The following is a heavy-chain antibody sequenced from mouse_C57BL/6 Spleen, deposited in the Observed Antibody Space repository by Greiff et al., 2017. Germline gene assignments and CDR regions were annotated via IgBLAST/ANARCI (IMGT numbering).Heavy chain of an antibody. CDR2: INPGSGGT. Sequence: QVQLQQSGAELVRPGTSVKVSCKASGYAFTNYLIEWVKQRPGQGLEWIGVINPGSGGTYYNEKFKGKATLTADKSSSTAYMQLSSLTAEDSAVYFCAISTVVEGFAYWGQGTLVTVSA. J-gene: IGHJ3*01. CDR1: GYAFTNYL. V-gene: IGHV1-54*01. D-gene: IGHD1-1*01. CDR3: AISTVVEGFAY.